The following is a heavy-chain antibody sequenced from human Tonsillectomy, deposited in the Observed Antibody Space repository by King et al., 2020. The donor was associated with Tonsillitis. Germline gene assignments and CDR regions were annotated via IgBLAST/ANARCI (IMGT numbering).Heavy chain of an antibody. CDR2: ISYDGSKK. CDR1: GFTFECYT. V-gene: IGHV3-30*04. Sequence: VQLVESGGGVVQPGRSLRLSCAASGFTFECYTMNWVRQAPGKGLEWVALISYDGSKKYYADSVQGRFTISRDNSRNTLFLQMNSLRREDTAVYYCARQFLHLDYWGQGTLVTVSS. J-gene: IGHJ4*02. CDR3: ARQFLHLDY.